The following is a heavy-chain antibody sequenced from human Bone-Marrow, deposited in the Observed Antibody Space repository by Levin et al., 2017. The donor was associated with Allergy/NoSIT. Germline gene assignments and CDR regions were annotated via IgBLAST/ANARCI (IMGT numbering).Heavy chain of an antibody. J-gene: IGHJ3*02. V-gene: IGHV1-2*02. CDR3: VATDDDAFDI. CDR2: INPNSGGT. Sequence: ASVKVSCTASGYTFTDYYLHWVRQAPGQGLEWMGWINPNSGGTNHAQKFQGRVTMTRDTSISTAYVELSRLRSDDMAVHYCVATDDDAFDIWGQGTMVTVSS. D-gene: IGHD5-12*01. CDR1: GYTFTDYY.